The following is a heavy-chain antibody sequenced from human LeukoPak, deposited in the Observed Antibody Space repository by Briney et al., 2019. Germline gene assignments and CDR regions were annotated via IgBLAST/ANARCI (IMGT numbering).Heavy chain of an antibody. Sequence: GGSLRLSCVASGFTFSSYWMSWVRQAPGKGLEWVANIKPDGSDKFYVDSVKGRFTISRDNAKNSVYLQMSSLSAEETAVYYCARGGSDYWGQGTLVTVSS. D-gene: IGHD2-15*01. CDR1: GFTFSSYW. CDR2: IKPDGSDK. CDR3: ARGGSDY. J-gene: IGHJ4*02. V-gene: IGHV3-7*01.